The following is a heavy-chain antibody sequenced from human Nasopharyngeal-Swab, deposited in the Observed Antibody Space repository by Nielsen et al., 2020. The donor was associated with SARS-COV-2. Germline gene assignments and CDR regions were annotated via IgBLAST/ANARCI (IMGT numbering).Heavy chain of an antibody. V-gene: IGHV1-24*01. D-gene: IGHD4-23*01. CDR1: GYTLTKLS. CDR3: ATLSYGGNSPHVI. CDR2: FDPADGET. Sequence: ASVKVSCKVSGYTLTKLSMHWVRQAPGKGLEWMGGFDPADGETIYAQKFQGRVTMTEDTSTDTAYMELSSLRSEDTAVYYCATLSYGGNSPHVIWGQGTLVTVSS. J-gene: IGHJ4*02.